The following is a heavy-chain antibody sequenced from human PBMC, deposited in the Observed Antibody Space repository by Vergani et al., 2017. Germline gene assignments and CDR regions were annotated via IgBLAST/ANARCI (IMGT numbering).Heavy chain of an antibody. CDR1: GGSFSGYY. CDR3: ARAAEPLGYCSSTSCPLYYYYYMDV. V-gene: IGHV4-34*01. D-gene: IGHD2-2*01. J-gene: IGHJ6*03. CDR2: INHSGST. Sequence: QVQLQQWGAGLLKPSETLSLTCAVYGGSFSGYYWSWIRQPPGKGLEWIGEINHSGSTNYNPSLKSRVTISVDRSKNQFSLKLSSVTAADTAVYYCARAAEPLGYCSSTSCPLYYYYYMDVWGKGTTVTVSS.